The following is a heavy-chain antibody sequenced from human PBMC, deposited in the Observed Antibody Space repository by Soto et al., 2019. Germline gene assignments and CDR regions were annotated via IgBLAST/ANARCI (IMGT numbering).Heavy chain of an antibody. CDR3: ARRICTQLWAFGDY. CDR2: ISYDGSNK. CDR1: GFTFSSYS. D-gene: IGHD5-18*01. Sequence: GGSLRLSCAASGFTFSSYSMRWVRQAPGKGLEWVSVISYDGSNKYYADSVKGRFTISRDNSKNTLYLQMNSLRAEDTAVYYCARRICTQLWAFGDYWGQGTLVTVSS. J-gene: IGHJ4*02. V-gene: IGHV3-30-3*01.